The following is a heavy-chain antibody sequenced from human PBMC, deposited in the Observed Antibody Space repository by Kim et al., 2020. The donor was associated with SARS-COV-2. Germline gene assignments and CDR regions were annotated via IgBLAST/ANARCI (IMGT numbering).Heavy chain of an antibody. CDR1: GFTFSSYW. D-gene: IGHD6-19*01. CDR2: IKQDGSEK. J-gene: IGHJ5*02. CDR3: ARESSGWMDSWFDP. V-gene: IGHV3-7*01. Sequence: GGSLRLSCAASGFTFSSYWMSWVRQAPGKGLEWVANIKQDGSEKYYVDSVKGRFTISRDNAKNSLYLQMNSLRAEDTAVYYCARESSGWMDSWFDPWGQGTLVTVSS.